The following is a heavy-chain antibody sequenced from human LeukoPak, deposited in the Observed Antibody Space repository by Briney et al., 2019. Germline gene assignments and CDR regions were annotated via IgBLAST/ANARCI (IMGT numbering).Heavy chain of an antibody. D-gene: IGHD1-26*01. V-gene: IGHV1-18*01. J-gene: IGHJ4*02. CDR2: ISAYNGNT. CDR3: ARDSPYSGSPRDFDY. CDR1: GYTFTSYG. Sequence: ASVKVSCKASGYTFTSYGISWVRQAPGQELEWMGWISAYNGNTNYAQKLQGRVTMTTDTSTSTAYMELRSLRSDDTAVYYCARDSPYSGSPRDFDYWGQGTLVTVSS.